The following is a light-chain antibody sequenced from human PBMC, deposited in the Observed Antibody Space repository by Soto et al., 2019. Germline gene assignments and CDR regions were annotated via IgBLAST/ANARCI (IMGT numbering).Light chain of an antibody. CDR1: SSNIGAGND. V-gene: IGLV1-40*01. J-gene: IGLJ2*01. CDR2: ANN. CDR3: QSYDGSRSVVV. Sequence: QSVLAQPPSVAGAPGQRVTISCTGSSSNIGAGNDVHWYQQLPGTTPRLLIYANNRRPSGVPDRFSGSRSGTSASLAITGLQTEDEAAYYCQSYDGSRSVVVFGGGTKLTVL.